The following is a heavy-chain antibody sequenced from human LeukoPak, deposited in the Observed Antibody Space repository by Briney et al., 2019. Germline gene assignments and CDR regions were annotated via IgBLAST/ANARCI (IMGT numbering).Heavy chain of an antibody. J-gene: IGHJ6*02. Sequence: GGSLRLSCAASGFTFSSYRMNWVRQAPGKGLEWVSSISSSSSYIYYADSVKGRFTISSDNAKNSLYLQMNSLRAEDTAVYYCARVKEYIAATLDQYGMDVWGQGTTVTVSS. CDR2: ISSSSSYI. V-gene: IGHV3-21*01. D-gene: IGHD6-13*01. CDR1: GFTFSSYR. CDR3: ARVKEYIAATLDQYGMDV.